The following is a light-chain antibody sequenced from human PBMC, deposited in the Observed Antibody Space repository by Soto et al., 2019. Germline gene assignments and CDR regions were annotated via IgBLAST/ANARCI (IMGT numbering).Light chain of an antibody. Sequence: EMVMTQSPATLSVSPVERTSLSCSCSQSVSSNLAWYQQKPGQAPRLLIYGASTRATGIPARFSGSGSGTEFTLTISSLQSEDFAVYYCQQYNNWPPWTFGQGPKVDIK. V-gene: IGKV3-15*01. CDR3: QQYNNWPPWT. CDR1: QSVSSN. CDR2: GAS. J-gene: IGKJ1*01.